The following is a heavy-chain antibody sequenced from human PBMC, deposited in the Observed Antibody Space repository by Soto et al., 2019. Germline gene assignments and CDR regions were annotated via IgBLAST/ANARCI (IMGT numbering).Heavy chain of an antibody. CDR2: INHSGGT. V-gene: IGHV4-34*01. D-gene: IGHD3-10*01. J-gene: IGHJ4*02. CDR1: GGSSSGYY. CDR3: ARGPGGYYFDY. Sequence: KPSETLSLTCDVYGGSSSGYYWNWIRQPPGKGLEWIGEINHSGGTNYNPSLKSRVTISLDTSKNQFSLKLSSVTAADTAVYYCARGPGGYYFDYWGQGTLVTVSS.